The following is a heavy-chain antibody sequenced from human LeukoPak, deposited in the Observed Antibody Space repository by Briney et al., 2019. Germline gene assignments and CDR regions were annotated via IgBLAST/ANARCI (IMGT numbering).Heavy chain of an antibody. D-gene: IGHD5-18*01. CDR1: GGSISSYY. Sequence: SETLSLTCTVPGGSISSYYWSWIRQPPGKGLEWIGYIYYSGSTNYNPSLKSRVTISVDTSKNQFSLKLSSVTAADTAVYYCARFPGYSYGLDAFDIWGQGTMVTVSS. CDR2: IYYSGST. V-gene: IGHV4-59*01. J-gene: IGHJ3*02. CDR3: ARFPGYSYGLDAFDI.